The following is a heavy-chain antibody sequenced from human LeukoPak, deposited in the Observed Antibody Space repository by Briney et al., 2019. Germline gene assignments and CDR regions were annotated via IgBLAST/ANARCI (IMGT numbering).Heavy chain of an antibody. J-gene: IGHJ6*03. D-gene: IGHD1-7*01. CDR1: EFTFSSYS. Sequence: QPGGSLRLSCAASEFTFSSYSMNWVRQGPGKGLEWVSYISSDGSTISYADSVKGRLTISRDNAKNSLYLQMNSLRAEDTAVYYCARGDTWNSYYYYYMDVWGKGTTVTVSS. V-gene: IGHV3-48*04. CDR3: ARGDTWNSYYYYYMDV. CDR2: ISSDGSTI.